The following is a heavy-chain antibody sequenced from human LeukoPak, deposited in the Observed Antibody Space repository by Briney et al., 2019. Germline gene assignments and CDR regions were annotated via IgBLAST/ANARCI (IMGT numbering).Heavy chain of an antibody. CDR1: GGTFSSYA. CDR3: ARGNSSSWYSGTWFHP. J-gene: IGHJ5*02. V-gene: IGHV1-69*13. D-gene: IGHD6-13*01. CDR2: IIPIFGTA. Sequence: ASVKVSCKASGGTFSSYAISWVRQAPGQGLEWMGGIIPIFGTANYAQKFQGRVTITADESASTAYMELSSLRSEDTAVYYCARGNSSSWYSGTWFHPWGQGTLVTVSS.